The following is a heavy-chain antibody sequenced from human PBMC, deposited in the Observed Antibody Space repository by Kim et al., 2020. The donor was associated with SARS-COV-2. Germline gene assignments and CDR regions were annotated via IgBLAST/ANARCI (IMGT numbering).Heavy chain of an antibody. CDR1: GYTFTSYA. V-gene: IGHV7-4-1*02. D-gene: IGHD3-3*01. CDR3: ARDGSYTIFGVVSPFGVYYYSGMDV. J-gene: IGHJ6*02. Sequence: ASVKVSCKASGYTFTSYAMNWVRQAPGQGLEWMGWINTNTGNPTYAQGFTGRFVFSLDTSVSTAYLQISSLKAEDTAVYYCARDGSYTIFGVVSPFGVYYYSGMDVWGQGTAVTVSS. CDR2: INTNTGNP.